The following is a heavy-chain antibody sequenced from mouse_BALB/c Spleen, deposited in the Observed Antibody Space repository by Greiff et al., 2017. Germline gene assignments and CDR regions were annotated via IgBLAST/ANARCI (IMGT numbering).Heavy chain of an antibody. CDR2: ISTYYGDA. J-gene: IGHJ4*01. CDR1: GYTFTDYA. CDR3: ARFAVGAMDY. V-gene: IGHV1S137*01. D-gene: IGHD1-1*01. Sequence: VQLQQSGAELVRPGVSVKISCKGSGYTFTDYAMHWVKQSHAKSLEWIGVISTYYGDASYNQKFKGKATMTVDKSSSTAYMELARLTSEDSAIYYCARFAVGAMDYWGQGTSVTVSS.